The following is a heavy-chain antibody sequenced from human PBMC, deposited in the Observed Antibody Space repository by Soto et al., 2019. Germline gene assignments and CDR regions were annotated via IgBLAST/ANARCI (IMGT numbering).Heavy chain of an antibody. V-gene: IGHV3-30-3*01. CDR2: ISYDGSNK. Sequence: QVQLVESGGGVVQPGRSLRLSCAASGFTFSSYAMHWVRQAPGKGLEWVAVISYDGSNKYYADSVKGRFTIARDNSKNTLYLQMNSLRAEDTAVYYCARDSGSYYFWFEPWGQGTLVTVSS. D-gene: IGHD1-26*01. J-gene: IGHJ5*02. CDR1: GFTFSSYA. CDR3: ARDSGSYYFWFEP.